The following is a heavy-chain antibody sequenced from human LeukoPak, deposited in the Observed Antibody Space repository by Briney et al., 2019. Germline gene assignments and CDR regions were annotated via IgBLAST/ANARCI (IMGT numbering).Heavy chain of an antibody. CDR3: ARGMTPGDFDY. J-gene: IGHJ4*02. Sequence: SETLSLTCTVSGGSISSYYWSWIRQPPGKGLEWIGYIYYSGSTNYNPSLESRVTISVDTSKNQFSLKPSSVTAADTAVYYCARGMTPGDFDYWGQGTLVTVSS. CDR1: GGSISSYY. CDR2: IYYSGST. V-gene: IGHV4-59*12.